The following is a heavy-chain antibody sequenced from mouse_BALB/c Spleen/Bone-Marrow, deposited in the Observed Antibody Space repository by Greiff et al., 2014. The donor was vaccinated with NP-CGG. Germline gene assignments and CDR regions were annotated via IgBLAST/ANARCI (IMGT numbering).Heavy chain of an antibody. CDR2: IDAANGNT. D-gene: IGHD2-1*01. CDR1: GFNIKDTY. CDR3: ASSGNYEGGAMDY. Sequence: VQLQQSGAELVKPGASVKLSCTASGFNIKDTYMHWVKQRPEQGLEWIGRIDAANGNTKYVPTFQGKATITADTSSNTVYLQLSSLTSEDTAVYYCASSGNYEGGAMDYWGQGISVTVSA. V-gene: IGHV14-3*02. J-gene: IGHJ4*01.